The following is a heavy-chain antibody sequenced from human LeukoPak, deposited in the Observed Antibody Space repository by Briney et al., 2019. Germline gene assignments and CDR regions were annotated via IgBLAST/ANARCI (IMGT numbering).Heavy chain of an antibody. CDR2: ISAGGGST. D-gene: IGHD7-27*01. Sequence: PGGSLRLSCAASGFTFSSYAMSWVRQAPGKGLEWVSAISAGGGSTHYGDSVKGRFTISRDNSKNTLYLQMNSLRAEDTAIYYCAKESANWGYNWFDPWGQGTLVTVSS. V-gene: IGHV3-23*01. J-gene: IGHJ5*02. CDR1: GFTFSSYA. CDR3: AKESANWGYNWFDP.